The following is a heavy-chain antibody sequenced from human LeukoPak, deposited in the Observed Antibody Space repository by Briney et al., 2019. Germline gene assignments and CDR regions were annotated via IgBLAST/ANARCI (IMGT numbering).Heavy chain of an antibody. D-gene: IGHD4-17*01. CDR2: IYPGDSDT. CDR1: GYRFPSYW. J-gene: IGHJ6*03. Sequence: GEPLRIPCKGSGYRFPSYWIGRVRKMPGKGLEWIGIIYPGDSDTRYSPSFQGQVTISADKCISAAYLQWSCLKASDTAMYYCARATYGEYYMDVWGKGTRVSVSS. V-gene: IGHV5-51*01. CDR3: ARATYGEYYMDV.